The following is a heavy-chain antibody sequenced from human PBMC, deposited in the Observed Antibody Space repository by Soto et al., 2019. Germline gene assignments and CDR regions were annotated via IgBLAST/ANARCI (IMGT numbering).Heavy chain of an antibody. J-gene: IGHJ4*02. CDR2: IYYSGST. V-gene: IGHV4-59*08. Sequence: SETLSLTCTVSGGSVSSYYWSWIRQPPGKGLEWIGYIYYSGSTNYNPSLKSRFTILVDTSKNQVYLKLSCVTAADTAVYYCARHDSSGYYFDYWGQGTLVTVSS. D-gene: IGHD3-22*01. CDR1: GGSVSSYY. CDR3: ARHDSSGYYFDY.